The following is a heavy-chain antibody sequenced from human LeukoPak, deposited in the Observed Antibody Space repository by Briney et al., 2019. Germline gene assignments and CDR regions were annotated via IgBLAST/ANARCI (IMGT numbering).Heavy chain of an antibody. CDR1: GFTFSSYA. V-gene: IGHV3-23*01. D-gene: IGHD3-16*01. CDR2: ISGSGRST. CDR3: ARVAGTIRIWPQPFGDGMDV. J-gene: IGHJ6*02. Sequence: TGGSLRLSCTASGFTFSSYAMNWVRQAPGGGLECVSAISGSGRSTYYADSVKGRFTISRDNSKNTLYLQMNSQRAEDTALYYCARVAGTIRIWPQPFGDGMDVWGQGTTVTVSS.